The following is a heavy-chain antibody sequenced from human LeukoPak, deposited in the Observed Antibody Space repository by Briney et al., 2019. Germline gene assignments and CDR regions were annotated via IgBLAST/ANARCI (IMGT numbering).Heavy chain of an antibody. CDR2: IRYDGTNK. CDR3: AKDLWYFDNTGYRYSFDY. D-gene: IGHD3-22*01. Sequence: KSRGSLRLSCAASGFTFSSCGMHWVRQAPGKGLEWVAFIRYDGTNKYYADSVKGRFTISRDNSKNTLYLQMNSLRAEDTAVFYCAKDLWYFDNTGYRYSFDYWGQGTLVTVSS. CDR1: GFTFSSCG. V-gene: IGHV3-30*02. J-gene: IGHJ4*02.